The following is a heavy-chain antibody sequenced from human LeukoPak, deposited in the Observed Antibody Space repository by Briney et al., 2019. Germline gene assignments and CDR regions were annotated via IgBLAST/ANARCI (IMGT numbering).Heavy chain of an antibody. CDR3: AKWDDGSGYYGHP. Sequence: GGSLRLSCAASGFTSSSYSMSWVRQSPGKGLEWVSSISGTGTGGSTYYADSVKGRFTVSRDNPKNTVYLQMNSLRAEDTAVYYCAKWDDGSGYYGHPWGQGTLVTVSS. CDR1: GFTSSSYS. J-gene: IGHJ5*02. V-gene: IGHV3-23*01. CDR2: ISGTGTGGST. D-gene: IGHD3-22*01.